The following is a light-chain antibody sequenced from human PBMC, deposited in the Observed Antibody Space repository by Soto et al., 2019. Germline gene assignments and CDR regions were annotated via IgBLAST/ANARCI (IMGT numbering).Light chain of an antibody. CDR1: QSISSW. CDR2: KAS. CDR3: EQFNNYPWT. V-gene: IGKV1-5*03. J-gene: IGKJ1*01. Sequence: DIQMTQSPSTLSASVGDRVTITCRASQSISSWLAWYQQKPGKAPKLLLYKASSLESGVPSRFSCSGSGTAFTLTISTLQPDDFATYYCEQFNNYPWTFGQGTRVEIK.